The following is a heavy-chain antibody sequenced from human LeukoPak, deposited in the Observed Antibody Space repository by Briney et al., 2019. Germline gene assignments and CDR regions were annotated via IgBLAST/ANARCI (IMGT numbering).Heavy chain of an antibody. J-gene: IGHJ4*02. V-gene: IGHV5-51*01. Sequence: GESLKISCKGSGYSFTSYWIGWVRQMPGKGLEWMGIIYPGDSDTRYSPSFQGQVTISADKSISTAYLQWSSLKASDTAMYYCARLYDSSGYYPYYFDYWGQGTLVTASS. CDR3: ARLYDSSGYYPYYFDY. CDR1: GYSFTSYW. D-gene: IGHD3-22*01. CDR2: IYPGDSDT.